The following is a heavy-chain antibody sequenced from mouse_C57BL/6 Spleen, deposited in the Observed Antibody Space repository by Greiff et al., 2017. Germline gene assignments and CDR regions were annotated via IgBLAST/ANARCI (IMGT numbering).Heavy chain of an antibody. D-gene: IGHD2-3*01. J-gene: IGHJ4*01. CDR1: GYTFTTYW. CDR3: ARMGDGYYLPYAMDY. CDR2: FYPGSGST. V-gene: IGHV1-55*01. Sequence: VQLQQPGAELVKPGASVKMSCKASGYTFTTYWITWLKQRPGQGLEWIGDFYPGSGSTNYNEKFKSKATLTVDTSSSTAYMQLSSLTSEDSAVYDCARMGDGYYLPYAMDYWGQGTSVTVSS.